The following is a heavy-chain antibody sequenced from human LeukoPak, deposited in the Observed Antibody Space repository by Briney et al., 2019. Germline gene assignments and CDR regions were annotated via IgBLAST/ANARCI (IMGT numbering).Heavy chain of an antibody. CDR1: GFTFSNYE. D-gene: IGHD5-12*01. Sequence: GGSLRLSCVVSGFTFSNYEMNWVRQAPGKGLEWVSYISSSGNSIYYVDSVKARFTISRDNAKNSLYLHMNSLRAEDTAVYYCARVEYAVAMIPHWGQGTLVTVSS. CDR3: ARVEYAVAMIPH. V-gene: IGHV3-48*03. J-gene: IGHJ4*02. CDR2: ISSSGNSI.